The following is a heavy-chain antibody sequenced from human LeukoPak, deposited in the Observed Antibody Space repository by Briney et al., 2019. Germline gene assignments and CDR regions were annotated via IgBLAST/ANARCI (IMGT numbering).Heavy chain of an antibody. CDR3: ARGRNAGGPYYSDY. D-gene: IGHD4-23*01. CDR2: INSAGTSK. CDR1: GFTFSTYA. V-gene: IGHV3-21*01. Sequence: PGGSLRLSCAASGFTFSTYAINWVRQAPGKGLEWVSSINSAGTSKKYADSPKGRFTISRDNAKNSLFLQLSSLRDEDTAVYYCARGRNAGGPYYSDYWGQGTLVTVSS. J-gene: IGHJ4*02.